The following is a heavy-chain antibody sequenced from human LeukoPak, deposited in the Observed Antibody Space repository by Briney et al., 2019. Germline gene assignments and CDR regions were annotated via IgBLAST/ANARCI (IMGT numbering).Heavy chain of an antibody. D-gene: IGHD1-14*01. J-gene: IGHJ4*02. CDR3: ATETNGRHYDY. CDR2: IGPTGFDR. Sequence: MPGGPLRLXCTTSGLTFSTSGFNWVRQAPGKGLEWVASIGPTGFDRYHADSIKGRFTISRDNANNFLYLQMDSLRAEDTAVYYCATETNGRHYDYWGQGTLLTVSS. CDR1: GLTFSTSG. V-gene: IGHV3-21*06.